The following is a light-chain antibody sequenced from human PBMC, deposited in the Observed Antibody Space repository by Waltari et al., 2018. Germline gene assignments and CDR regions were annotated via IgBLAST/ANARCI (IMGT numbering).Light chain of an antibody. V-gene: IGLV2-14*03. CDR3: SSYSSSTTPLI. CDR2: DVS. J-gene: IGLJ2*01. Sequence: QSALTQPASVSGSPGQSITISCIGTSSDVGVYNYVSWYQQHPGKPPKLMIYDVSNRPAGVSSRFSGSKSGNTASLTISGLQAEDEADYYCSSYSSSTTPLIFGGGTKLTVL. CDR1: SSDVGVYNY.